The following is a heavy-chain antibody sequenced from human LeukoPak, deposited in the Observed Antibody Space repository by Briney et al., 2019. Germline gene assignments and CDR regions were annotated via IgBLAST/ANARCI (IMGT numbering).Heavy chain of an antibody. J-gene: IGHJ4*02. CDR2: IKEDGSEK. Sequence: GGSLRLSCGASGFTFSSSWMTWVRQAPGKGLEWVANIKEDGSEKYYVDSVKGRFTISRDNAKNSLYLQMNSLRAEDTAVYYCARDQRASPAAADYWGQGTLVTVSS. CDR3: ARDQRASPAAADY. D-gene: IGHD2-15*01. V-gene: IGHV3-7*01. CDR1: GFTFSSSW.